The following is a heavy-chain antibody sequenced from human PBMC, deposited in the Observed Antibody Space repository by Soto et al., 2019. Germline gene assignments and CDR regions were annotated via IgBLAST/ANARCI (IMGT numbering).Heavy chain of an antibody. Sequence: EVQLLDSGGGLVQPGGSLRHSCVASGFTSSSCAMRWVRQAPGKGLEWVSGISASGGSTYYADSVKGRFTISRDNSKNTLYLQMNSLRAEDTAVYYCATPGLVTGRYFFHDWGQGTLVAVSS. V-gene: IGHV3-23*01. CDR3: ATPGLVTGRYFFHD. D-gene: IGHD2-8*02. CDR1: GFTSSSCA. J-gene: IGHJ4*02. CDR2: ISASGGST.